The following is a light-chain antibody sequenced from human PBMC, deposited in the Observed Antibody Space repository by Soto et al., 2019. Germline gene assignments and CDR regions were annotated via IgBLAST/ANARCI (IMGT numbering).Light chain of an antibody. CDR1: SSDVGGYNY. J-gene: IGLJ2*01. CDR3: CSYAGSNNLV. Sequence: QSVLTQPPSASGSPGQSVTISCTGTSSDVGGYNYVSWHQQHPGKAPKLMIYEVSKRPSGVPDRFSGSKSGNTASLTVSGLRPEDEADYYCCSYAGSNNLVFGGGTKVTVL. CDR2: EVS. V-gene: IGLV2-8*01.